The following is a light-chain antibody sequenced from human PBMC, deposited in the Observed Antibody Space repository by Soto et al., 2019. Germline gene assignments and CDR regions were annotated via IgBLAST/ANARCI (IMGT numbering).Light chain of an antibody. CDR1: QSISTR. Sequence: DIQVTQSPSTLSASIGDRVTITCRASQSISTRLAWFQQKPGRAPKLLIYQASSLESGVPSRFSGSGSGTQFTLTISSLQPEDFANYYCKQYNRYWTFGQGTKVEIK. J-gene: IGKJ1*01. CDR3: KQYNRYWT. CDR2: QAS. V-gene: IGKV1-5*03.